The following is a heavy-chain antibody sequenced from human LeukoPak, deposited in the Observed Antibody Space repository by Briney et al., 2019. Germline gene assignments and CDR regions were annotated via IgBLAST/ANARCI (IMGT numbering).Heavy chain of an antibody. CDR1: GGSISSGGYY. V-gene: IGHV4-30-2*01. CDR3: ARAGWNPQKVSGFDY. Sequence: PSETLSLTCTVSGGSISSGGYYWSWIRQPPGKGLEWIGYIYHSGSTYYNPSLKSRVTISVDRSKNQFSLKLSSVTAADTAVYYCARAGWNPQKVSGFDYWGQGTLVTVSS. J-gene: IGHJ4*02. CDR2: IYHSGST. D-gene: IGHD1-1*01.